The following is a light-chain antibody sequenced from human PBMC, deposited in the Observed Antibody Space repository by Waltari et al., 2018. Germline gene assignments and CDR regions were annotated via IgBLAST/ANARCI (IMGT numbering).Light chain of an antibody. Sequence: QSVLTQPPSASGTPGQRVTIFCSGSRSNIGSYYVYWYQQFPGTAPKLLIFRNTQRPPGVPARFSGSKSGTSASLAISGLRSEDEADYYCASWDDNLTGRVFGGGTKVTVL. CDR3: ASWDDNLTGRV. V-gene: IGLV1-47*01. CDR2: RNT. CDR1: RSNIGSYY. J-gene: IGLJ3*02.